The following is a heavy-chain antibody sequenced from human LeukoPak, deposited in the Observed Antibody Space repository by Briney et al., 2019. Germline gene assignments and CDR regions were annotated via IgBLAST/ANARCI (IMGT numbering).Heavy chain of an antibody. CDR2: ISSSSSYI. CDR3: ARGPGALNGVATKTGDY. J-gene: IGHJ4*02. V-gene: IGHV3-21*01. CDR1: GFTFSSYS. Sequence: GGSLRLSCAASGFTFSSYSMNWVRQAPGKGLEWVSSISSSSSYIYYADSVKGRFTISRDNAKNSLYLQMNSLRAEDTAVYYCARGPGALNGVATKTGDYWGQGTLVTVSS. D-gene: IGHD5-12*01.